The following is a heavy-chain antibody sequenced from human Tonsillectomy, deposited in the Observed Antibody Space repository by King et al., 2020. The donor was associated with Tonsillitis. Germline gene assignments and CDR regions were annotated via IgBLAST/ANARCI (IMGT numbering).Heavy chain of an antibody. D-gene: IGHD5-18*01. CDR3: SRDLVDTGDY. CDR2: IDSSGGTI. J-gene: IGHJ4*02. Sequence: VQLVEAGGGLVQPGGSLRLSCAASGFTFSSYEMNWVRQAPGKGLEWLSYIDSSGGTIYYADSVKGRFTISRDNAKNSRYLQMNSLRVEDTAVYYCSRDLVDTGDYWGQGTLVTVSS. CDR1: GFTFSSYE. V-gene: IGHV3-48*03.